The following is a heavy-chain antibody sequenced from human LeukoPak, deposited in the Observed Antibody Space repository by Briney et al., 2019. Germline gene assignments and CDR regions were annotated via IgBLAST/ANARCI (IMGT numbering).Heavy chain of an antibody. CDR3: ARVGGDYYDSSGYPRYYYYYMDV. Sequence: SVKVSCKASGGTFSSYAISWVRQAPGQGLEWMGGIIPIFGTANYAQKFQGRVTITADKSTSTAYMELSSLRSEDTAVYYCARVGGDYYDSSGYPRYYYYYMDVWGKGTTVTVSS. CDR1: GGTFSSYA. J-gene: IGHJ6*03. D-gene: IGHD3-22*01. CDR2: IIPIFGTA. V-gene: IGHV1-69*06.